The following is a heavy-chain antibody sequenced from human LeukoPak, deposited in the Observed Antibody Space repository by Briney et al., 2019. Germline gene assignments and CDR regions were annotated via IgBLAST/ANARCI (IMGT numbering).Heavy chain of an antibody. Sequence: GGSLRLSCAASGFTFSSYWMSWVRQAPGKGLEWVAFIRYDGSNKYYADSVKGRFTISRDNSKNTLYLQMNSLRAEDTAVYYCAKAKSSAIFPDTFDYWGQGTLVTVSS. D-gene: IGHD3-3*01. CDR3: AKAKSSAIFPDTFDY. CDR1: GFTFSSYW. CDR2: IRYDGSNK. V-gene: IGHV3-30*02. J-gene: IGHJ4*02.